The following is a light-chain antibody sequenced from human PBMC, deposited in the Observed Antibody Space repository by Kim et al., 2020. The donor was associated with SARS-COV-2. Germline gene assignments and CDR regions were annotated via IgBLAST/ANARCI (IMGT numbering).Light chain of an antibody. CDR2: RNN. Sequence: GQWGTIPCPGSSSNIGSDYAYWYQQLPGTAPKVLIYRNNQRPSGVPDRFSGSKSDTSASLAISGLRSEDEGDYYCASWDDSLSGLVFGGGTQLTVL. J-gene: IGLJ2*01. CDR1: SSNIGSDY. V-gene: IGLV1-47*01. CDR3: ASWDDSLSGLV.